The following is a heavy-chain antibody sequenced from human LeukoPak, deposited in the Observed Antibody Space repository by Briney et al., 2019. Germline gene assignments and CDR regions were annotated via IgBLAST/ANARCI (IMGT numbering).Heavy chain of an antibody. V-gene: IGHV1-69*13. Sequence: GASVKVSCKASGYTFTSYGISWVRQAPGQGLEWMGGIIPIFGTANYAQKFQGRVTITADESTSTAYMELSSLRSEDTAVYYCARPANVRVVVPAATPPYYYGMDVWGQGTTVTVSS. CDR1: GYTFTSYG. D-gene: IGHD2-2*02. CDR2: IIPIFGTA. CDR3: ARPANVRVVVPAATPPYYYGMDV. J-gene: IGHJ6*02.